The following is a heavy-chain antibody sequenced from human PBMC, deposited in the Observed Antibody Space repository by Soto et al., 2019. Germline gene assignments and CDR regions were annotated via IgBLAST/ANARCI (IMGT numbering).Heavy chain of an antibody. CDR1: GYTFTSYD. CDR3: ARGWRYCSSTSCYTGDTFDP. V-gene: IGHV1-8*01. D-gene: IGHD2-2*02. CDR2: MNPSSGNT. J-gene: IGHJ5*02. Sequence: ASVKVSCKASGYTFTSYDINWVRQATGQGLEWMGWMNPSSGNTGYAQKFQGRVTMTRNTSISTAYMELSSLRSEDTAVYYCARGWRYCSSTSCYTGDTFDPWGQGTLVTVSS.